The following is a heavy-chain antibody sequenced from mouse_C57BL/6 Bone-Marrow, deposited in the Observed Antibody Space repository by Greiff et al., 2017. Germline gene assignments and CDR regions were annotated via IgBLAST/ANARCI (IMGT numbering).Heavy chain of an antibody. V-gene: IGHV14-1*01. CDR3: RWVLYTMDY. D-gene: IGHD2-3*01. CDR1: GFNIKDYY. Sequence: VQLQQSGAELVRPGASVQLSCTASGFNIKDYYMHWVKQRPEQGLEWIGRIDPEDGDTESAPKFQGKATMTADTSSNTAYLQLSSLTSEDTAVYYFRWVLYTMDYWGQGTSVTVAA. CDR2: IDPEDGDT. J-gene: IGHJ4*01.